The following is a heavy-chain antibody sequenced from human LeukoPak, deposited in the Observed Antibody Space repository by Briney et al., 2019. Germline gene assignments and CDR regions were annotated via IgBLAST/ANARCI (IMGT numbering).Heavy chain of an antibody. CDR3: ARQSVGTASIYYFAY. CDR1: GASISGSSGSY. CDR2: IHYSWTT. Sequence: SETLSLTCTVSGASISGSSGSYWGWIRQPPGKGLECISSIHYSWTTHYNPFVKSRVSILVDTSKNQFSLNLNSVTAADTAVYYCARQSVGTASIYYFAYWGQGILVTVSS. D-gene: IGHD1-26*01. J-gene: IGHJ4*02. V-gene: IGHV4-39*01.